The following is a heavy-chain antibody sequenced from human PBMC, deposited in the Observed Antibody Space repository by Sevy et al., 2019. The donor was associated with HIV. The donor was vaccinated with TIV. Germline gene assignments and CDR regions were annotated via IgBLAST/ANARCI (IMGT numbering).Heavy chain of an antibody. D-gene: IGHD2-15*01. J-gene: IGHJ4*02. CDR2: IKEGGRDK. CDR3: VRDGLASATDFDY. CDR1: GFTFSNYW. V-gene: IGHV3-7*01. Sequence: GGSLRLSCEVSGFTFSNYWMTWVRQAPGKGLEWVANIKEGGRDKYYGDSVKGRFSLSRDNAKNSLYLQMDSLRAEDTAVYYCVRDGLASATDFDYWGQGTLVTVSS.